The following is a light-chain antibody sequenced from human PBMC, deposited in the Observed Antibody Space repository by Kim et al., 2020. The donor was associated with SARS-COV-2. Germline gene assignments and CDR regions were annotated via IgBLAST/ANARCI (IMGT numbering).Light chain of an antibody. J-gene: IGLJ2*01. Sequence: QSALTQPASVSGSPGQSITISCTPASGDITRYPNVSWFQQHPGKAPKLIIFDVSSRPSGISNRFSGSKSGDTAYLAISGLQADDEANYYCSAYTRTSPMKFFGRGTKLTVL. CDR3: SAYTRTSPMKF. CDR1: SGDITRYPN. CDR2: DVS. V-gene: IGLV2-14*03.